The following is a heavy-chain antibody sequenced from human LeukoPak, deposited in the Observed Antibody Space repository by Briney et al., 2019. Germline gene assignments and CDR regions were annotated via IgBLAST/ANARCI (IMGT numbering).Heavy chain of an antibody. D-gene: IGHD3-3*01. CDR1: GFTFDDNT. CDR3: ASEVGYRSLGY. J-gene: IGHJ4*02. Sequence: QPGGSLRLSCAASGFTFDDNTMHWVRQTPGSGLEWVSFITWKSHRTHYADSVRGRFTVSRDNSEDSMHLEMNSLKTEDTGLYHCASEVGYRSLGYLGQGTLVTVSS. CDR2: ITWKSHRT. V-gene: IGHV3-43*01.